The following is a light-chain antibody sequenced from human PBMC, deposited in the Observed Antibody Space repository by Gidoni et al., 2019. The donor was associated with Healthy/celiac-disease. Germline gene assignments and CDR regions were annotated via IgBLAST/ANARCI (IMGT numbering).Light chain of an antibody. CDR1: SLRRFY. V-gene: IGLV3-19*01. J-gene: IGLJ1*01. Sequence: SSDLTQDPAVSVAVGQTVRITCQGDSLRRFYASWYEQKPGQAPVLVIYGKNNRPSGIPDRFSGSSSGNTASLTITGAQAEDEADYYCNCRDSSGNLPFGTGTKVTVL. CDR2: GKN. CDR3: NCRDSSGNLP.